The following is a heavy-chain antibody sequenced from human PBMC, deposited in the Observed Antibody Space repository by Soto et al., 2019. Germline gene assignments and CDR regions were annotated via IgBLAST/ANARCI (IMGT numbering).Heavy chain of an antibody. D-gene: IGHD2-21*02. CDR3: ARGQSVVVTAKAYYFDY. V-gene: IGHV4-38-2*01. J-gene: IGHJ4*02. CDR1: GDSIIGIYH. Sequence: PSETLSLTCAVSGDSIIGIYHWAWIRQSPGRGLEWIASIYHTGSTNYNPSLKSRVTISVETSKNQFSLKLSSMTAADTAVYYCARGQSVVVTAKAYYFDYWGQGTLVTVSS. CDR2: IYHTGST.